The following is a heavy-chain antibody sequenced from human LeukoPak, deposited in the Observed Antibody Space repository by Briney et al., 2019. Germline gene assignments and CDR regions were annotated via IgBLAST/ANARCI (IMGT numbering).Heavy chain of an antibody. CDR1: GYSFSNYW. CDR3: ARQYGRPFDY. V-gene: IGHV5-51*01. J-gene: IGHJ4*02. Sequence: GESLKISRKGSGYSFSNYWIGRVRQMPGKGLEWMGIIYPGDSDTRYSPSFQGQVTISVDESINTAYLQWSSLEASDTAMYYCARQYGRPFDYWGQGTLVTVSS. CDR2: IYPGDSDT. D-gene: IGHD4-17*01.